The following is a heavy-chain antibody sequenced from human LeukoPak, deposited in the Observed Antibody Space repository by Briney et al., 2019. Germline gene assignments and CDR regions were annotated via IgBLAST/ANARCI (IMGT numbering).Heavy chain of an antibody. Sequence: SETKSLTCSVSGGFISSYYWRWIRQPRGKVQEWVGYNSYSGNTNYNPSLQSRVTISVDTSKNHFSLKLSSLTAADTAVYYCGSTNYNPSLKSRVTISVDTSKNQFSLKLSSVTAADTAVYYCARDRVSYDSSGLDAFDIWGQGTMVTVSS. CDR2: NSYSGNT. J-gene: IGHJ3*02. CDR3: GSTNYNPSLKSRVTISVDTSKNQFSLKLSSVTAADTAVYYCARDRVSYDSSGLDAFDI. CDR1: GGFISSYY. V-gene: IGHV4-59*01. D-gene: IGHD3-10*01.